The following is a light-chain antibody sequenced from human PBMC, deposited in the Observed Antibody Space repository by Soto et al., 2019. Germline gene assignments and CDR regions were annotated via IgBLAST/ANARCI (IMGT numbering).Light chain of an antibody. CDR1: QRVSSDY. J-gene: IGKJ2*01. CDR2: GAS. V-gene: IGKV3-20*01. Sequence: EIVLTQSPGTLSLSPGERATLSCRASQRVSSDYLAWYQQKPGQAPRLLIFGASSRATGIPDRFSGSGSGTDFTLSISRLEPEDSAVYYCQQYGSSPSMYTFGQGTKLEIK. CDR3: QQYGSSPSMYT.